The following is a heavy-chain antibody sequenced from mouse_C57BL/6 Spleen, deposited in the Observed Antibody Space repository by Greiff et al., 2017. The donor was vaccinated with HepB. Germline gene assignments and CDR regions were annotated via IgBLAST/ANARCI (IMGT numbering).Heavy chain of an antibody. CDR1: GFTFSDYG. Sequence: EVKLMESGGGLVKPGGSLKLSCAASGFTFSDYGMHWVRQAPEKGLEWVAYISSGSSTIYYADTVKGRFTISRDNAKNTLFLQMTSLRSEDTAMYYCARDFTRAMDYWGQGTSVTVSS. CDR2: ISSGSSTI. V-gene: IGHV5-17*01. CDR3: ARDFTRAMDY. J-gene: IGHJ4*01.